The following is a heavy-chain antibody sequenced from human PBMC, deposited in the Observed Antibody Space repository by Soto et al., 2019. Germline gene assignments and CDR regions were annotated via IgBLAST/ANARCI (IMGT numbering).Heavy chain of an antibody. CDR1: GGSVSNDYW. CDR3: ARTSGAPDYFYGMDV. V-gene: IGHV4-4*02. D-gene: IGHD1-26*01. J-gene: IGHJ6*02. CDR2: IYHSGST. Sequence: QVQLQQSGPGLVKPSGTLSLTCTVSGGSVSNDYWWSWVRQTPGKGLEWIGKIYHSGSTNYSPSLKSRVTMSVDKSNNPFSLRLSSVTAADTAVYYCARTSGAPDYFYGMDVWGQGTTVTVSS.